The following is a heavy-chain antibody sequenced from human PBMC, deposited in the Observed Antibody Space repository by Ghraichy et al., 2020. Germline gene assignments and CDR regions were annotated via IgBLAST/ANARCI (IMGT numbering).Heavy chain of an antibody. J-gene: IGHJ6*02. V-gene: IGHV4-34*01. CDR2: INHSGST. D-gene: IGHD3-3*01. CDR1: GGSFSGYY. Sequence: SETLSLTCAVYGGSFSGYYWSWIRQPPGKGLEWIGEINHSGSTNYNPSLKSRVTISVDTSKNQFSLKLISVTAADTAVYYCARGRYDFWSGYYGRRSGMTLWGQGSTVTVTS. CDR3: ARGRYDFWSGYYGRRSGMTL.